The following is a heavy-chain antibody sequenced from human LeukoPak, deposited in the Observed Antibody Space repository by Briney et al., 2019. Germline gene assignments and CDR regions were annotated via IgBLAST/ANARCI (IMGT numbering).Heavy chain of an antibody. CDR3: ARGRYGYKSY. J-gene: IGHJ4*02. CDR2: IYYSGST. Sequence: SGTLSLTCTVSGDSINSYYWSWIRQPPGKGLEWIGYIYYSGSTNYNPSLKSRVTISVDTSKNQFSLKLTSVTAADTAVYYCARGRYGYKSYWGQGTLVTVSS. CDR1: GDSINSYY. V-gene: IGHV4-59*01. D-gene: IGHD5-24*01.